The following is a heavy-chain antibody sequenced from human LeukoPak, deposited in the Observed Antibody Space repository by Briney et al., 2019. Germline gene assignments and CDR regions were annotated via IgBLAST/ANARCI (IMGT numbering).Heavy chain of an antibody. V-gene: IGHV3-53*01. Sequence: GGSLRLSCAASGFTVSSNYMSWVRQAPGKGLEWVSVIYSGGSTYYADSVKGGFTISRDNSKNTLYLQMNSLRAEDTAVYYCARGNYGDYYFDYWGQGTLVTVSS. J-gene: IGHJ4*02. CDR1: GFTVSSNY. D-gene: IGHD4-17*01. CDR2: IYSGGST. CDR3: ARGNYGDYYFDY.